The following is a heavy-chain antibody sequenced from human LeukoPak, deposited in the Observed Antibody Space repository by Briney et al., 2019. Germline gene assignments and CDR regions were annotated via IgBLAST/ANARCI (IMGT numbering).Heavy chain of an antibody. CDR2: IDGGGGRT. CDR3: AKDFRDSSGYYYFHDALGL. Sequence: GGSLRLSCAASGFTFSSYAMTWVRLAPGKGLEWVSTIDGGGGRTFYADSVKGRFTISRDNSKNTLFLQMSSLRAEDSAVCYCAKDFRDSSGYYYFHDALGLWGQGTMVTVSS. CDR1: GFTFSSYA. V-gene: IGHV3-23*01. D-gene: IGHD3-22*01. J-gene: IGHJ3*01.